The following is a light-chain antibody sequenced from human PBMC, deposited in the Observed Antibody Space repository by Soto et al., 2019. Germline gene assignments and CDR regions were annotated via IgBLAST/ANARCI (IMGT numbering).Light chain of an antibody. V-gene: IGKV3-20*01. CDR3: QQYGSSGT. J-gene: IGKJ1*01. CDR2: GAS. CDR1: QSVSNNY. Sequence: EMVTTQSPITLSVSPGERATLSCRASQSVSNNYLAWYQQKPGQAPRLLIYGASNRATGIPDRFSGSGSGTDFTLTISRLEPEDFAVYYCQQYGSSGTFGQGTKVDI.